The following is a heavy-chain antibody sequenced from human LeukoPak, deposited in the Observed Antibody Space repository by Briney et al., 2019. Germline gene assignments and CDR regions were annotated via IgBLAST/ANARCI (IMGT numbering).Heavy chain of an antibody. CDR1: GFTFSSSW. CDR3: ARADWDTAMIDY. CDR2: ISSSSSYI. D-gene: IGHD5-18*01. V-gene: IGHV3-21*01. Sequence: GGSLRLSCAASGFTFSSSWMHWVRQAPGRGLVWVSSISSSSSYIYYADSVKGRFTISRDNAKNSLYLQMNSLRAEDTAVYYCARADWDTAMIDYWGQGTLVTVSS. J-gene: IGHJ4*02.